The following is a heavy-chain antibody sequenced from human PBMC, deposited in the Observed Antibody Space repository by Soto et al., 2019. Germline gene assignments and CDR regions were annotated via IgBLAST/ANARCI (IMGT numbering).Heavy chain of an antibody. CDR2: IYSAGTT. CDR3: AKERSIYGVVSPFFDY. V-gene: IGHV3-66*01. Sequence: GGSLRLSCAASGFTVSSSYMSWVRQAPGKGLEWVSVIYSAGTTYYADSVKGRFTISRDNSKNTLFLQMNSLRAEDTAIYYCAKERSIYGVVSPFFDYWGQGTLVNVS. CDR1: GFTVSSSY. D-gene: IGHD3-3*01. J-gene: IGHJ4*02.